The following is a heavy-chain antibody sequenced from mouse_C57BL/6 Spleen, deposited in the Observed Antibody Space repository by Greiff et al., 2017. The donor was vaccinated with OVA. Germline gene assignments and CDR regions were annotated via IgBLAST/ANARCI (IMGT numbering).Heavy chain of an antibody. J-gene: IGHJ2*01. CDR1: GFTFSSYG. CDR3: ARHDFDC. CDR2: ISSGGSYT. Sequence: EVKVVEPGGDLVKPGGSLKLSCAASGFTFSSYGMSWVRQTPDKRLKWVVTISSGGSYTYYPDSVKGRFTISRDNAKNTLYLQMSSLKSEDTAMYYCARHDFDCRGQGATLTVSS. V-gene: IGHV5-6*01.